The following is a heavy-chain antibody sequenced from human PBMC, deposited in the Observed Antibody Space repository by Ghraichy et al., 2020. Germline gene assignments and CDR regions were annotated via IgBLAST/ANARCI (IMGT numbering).Heavy chain of an antibody. CDR1: GFPFSSFG. D-gene: IGHD5-24*01. CDR3: ARVGSPDGYINWYFDL. CDR2: ISNDGIKQ. V-gene: IGHV3-30*02. J-gene: IGHJ2*01. Sequence: GGSLRLSCAASGFPFSSFGIHWVRQAPDKGLEWVAFISNDGIKQYYADSVKGRFTISRDKTENTVFLQMNSLTFEDTAVYYCARVGSPDGYINWYFDLWGRGTLLAVSS.